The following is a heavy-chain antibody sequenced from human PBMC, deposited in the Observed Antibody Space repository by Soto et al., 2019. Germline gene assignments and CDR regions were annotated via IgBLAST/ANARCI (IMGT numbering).Heavy chain of an antibody. D-gene: IGHD5-18*01. V-gene: IGHV1-46*01. CDR3: ARAGDFKRGYSYGYKPYDY. J-gene: IGHJ4*02. CDR2: INPSVSST. Sequence: ASVKVSCKASGYTFTSYYMHWVRQAPGQGLEWMGIINPSVSSTTYAQKFQGRVSMTRDTSTSTLYMELSSLRSEDTAVYYCARAGDFKRGYSYGYKPYDYWGQGTLVTVSS. CDR1: GYTFTSYY.